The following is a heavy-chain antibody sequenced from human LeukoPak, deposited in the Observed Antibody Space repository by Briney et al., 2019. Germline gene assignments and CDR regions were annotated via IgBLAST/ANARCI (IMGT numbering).Heavy chain of an antibody. D-gene: IGHD6-13*01. CDR3: AREGIAAAGTGRNWFDP. CDR1: GGTFISYA. V-gene: IGHV1-69*13. J-gene: IGHJ5*02. CDR2: IIPIFGTA. Sequence: ASVKVSCKASGGTFISYAISWVRQAPGQGLEWMGGIIPIFGTANYAQKFQGRVTITADESTSTAYMELSSLRSEDTAVYYCAREGIAAAGTGRNWFDPWGQGTLVTVSS.